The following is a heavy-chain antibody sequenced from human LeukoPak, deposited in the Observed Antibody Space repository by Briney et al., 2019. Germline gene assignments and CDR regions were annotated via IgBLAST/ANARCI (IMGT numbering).Heavy chain of an antibody. D-gene: IGHD3-10*01. CDR3: ARKLVVRGVSLSYFDY. CDR1: GGSISSSSYY. V-gene: IGHV4-39*01. Sequence: SETLSLTCTVSGGSISSSSYYWGWTRQPPGKGLEWIGSIYYSGSTYYNPSLKSRVTISADTSKNHFSLKLSPVTAADTAVYYCARKLVVRGVSLSYFDYWGQGTLVTVSS. J-gene: IGHJ4*02. CDR2: IYYSGST.